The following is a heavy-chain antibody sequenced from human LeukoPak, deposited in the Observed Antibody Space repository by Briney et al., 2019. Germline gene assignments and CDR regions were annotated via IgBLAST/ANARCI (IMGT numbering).Heavy chain of an antibody. J-gene: IGHJ5*02. D-gene: IGHD3-10*01. CDR2: INAGNGNT. Sequence: GASVKVSCKASGYTFTSYAMHWVRQAPGQRLEWMGWINAGNGNTKYSQKFQGRVTITRDTSASTAYMELSSLRSEDTAVYYCVRDSYTYYYGSGSYYFFGWFDPWGQGTLVTVSS. V-gene: IGHV1-3*01. CDR1: GYTFTSYA. CDR3: VRDSYTYYYGSGSYYFFGWFDP.